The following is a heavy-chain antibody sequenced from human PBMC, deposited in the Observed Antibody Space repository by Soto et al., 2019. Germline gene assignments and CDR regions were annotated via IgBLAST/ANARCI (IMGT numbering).Heavy chain of an antibody. V-gene: IGHV3-15*01. CDR2: IKKLSDGGNA. Sequence: RQDTGKGLEWVGRIKKLSDGGNADYSSPVDGRFTISRDDSKSILYLQMNSLRADDTGIYYCAIALRNTAYDYHSGVHHCGQGTIATVS. D-gene: IGHD4-17*01. J-gene: IGHJ3*01. CDR3: AIALRNTAYDYHSGVHH.